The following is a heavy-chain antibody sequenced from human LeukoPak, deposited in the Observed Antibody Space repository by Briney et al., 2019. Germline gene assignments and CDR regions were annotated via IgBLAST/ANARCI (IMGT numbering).Heavy chain of an antibody. CDR2: IYHSGST. CDR3: ARVYDSSGYYYAAHAFDI. D-gene: IGHD3-22*01. Sequence: SETLSLTCTVSGYSISSGYYWGWIRQPPGKGLEWIGSIYHSGSTYYNPSLKSRVTISVDTSKNQFSLKLSSVTAADTAVYYCARVYDSSGYYYAAHAFDIWGQGTMVTVSS. J-gene: IGHJ3*02. CDR1: GYSISSGYY. V-gene: IGHV4-38-2*02.